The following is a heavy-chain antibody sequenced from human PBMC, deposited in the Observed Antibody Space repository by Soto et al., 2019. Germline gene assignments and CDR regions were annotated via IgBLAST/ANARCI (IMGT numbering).Heavy chain of an antibody. CDR3: ARHTPAISISDH. Sequence: LSLTCTVSGGSISGSSYYWGWIRQPPGKGLEWIGSIYYSGSTYYNPSLKSRVTISVDTSKNQFSLKLSSVTAADTAVYYCARHTPAISISDHWGQGTLVTVSS. CDR1: GGSISGSSYY. J-gene: IGHJ4*02. V-gene: IGHV4-39*01. D-gene: IGHD2-15*01. CDR2: IYYSGST.